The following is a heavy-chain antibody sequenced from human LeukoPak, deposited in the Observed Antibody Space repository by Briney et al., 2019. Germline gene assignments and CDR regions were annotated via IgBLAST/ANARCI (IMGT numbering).Heavy chain of an antibody. D-gene: IGHD2-2*01. V-gene: IGHV3-48*04. CDR2: ISSGSSTI. CDR1: GFTFSTYN. CDR3: ARDRYYCSSTSCYSDAFDI. Sequence: GGSLRLSCAASGFTFSTYNMNWVRQAPGKGLEWVSHISSGSSTIYYADSVKGRFTISRDNAKNSLYLQMNSLRAEDTAVYYCARDRYYCSSTSCYSDAFDIWGQGTMVTVSS. J-gene: IGHJ3*02.